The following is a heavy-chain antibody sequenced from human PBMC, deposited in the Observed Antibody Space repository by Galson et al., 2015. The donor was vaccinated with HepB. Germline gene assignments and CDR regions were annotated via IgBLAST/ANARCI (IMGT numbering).Heavy chain of an antibody. D-gene: IGHD6-13*01. CDR2: IYTSGST. J-gene: IGHJ6*03. V-gene: IGHV4-4*07. Sequence: LSLTCTVSGGSISSYYWSWIRQPAGKGLEWIGRIYTSGSTNYNPSLKSRVTMSVDTSKNQFSLKLSSVTAADTAVYYCAKSSSWPQYYYYYMDVWGKGTTVTVSS. CDR3: AKSSSWPQYYYYYMDV. CDR1: GGSISSYY.